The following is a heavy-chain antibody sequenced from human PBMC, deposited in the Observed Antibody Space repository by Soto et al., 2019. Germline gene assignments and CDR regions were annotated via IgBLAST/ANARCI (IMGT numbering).Heavy chain of an antibody. V-gene: IGHV4-34*01. Sequence: SETLSLTCAVYGGSFSGYYWSWIRQPPGKGLEWIGEINHSGSTNYNPSLKSRVTISVDTSNNQFSLKLSSVTAADTAVYYCARGNVKVAGKTNWFDPWGQGTMVTVSS. CDR2: INHSGST. CDR1: GGSFSGYY. CDR3: ARGNVKVAGKTNWFDP. J-gene: IGHJ5*02. D-gene: IGHD6-19*01.